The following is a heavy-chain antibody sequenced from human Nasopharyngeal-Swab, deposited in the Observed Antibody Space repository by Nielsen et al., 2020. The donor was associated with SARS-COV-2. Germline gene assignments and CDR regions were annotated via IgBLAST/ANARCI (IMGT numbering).Heavy chain of an antibody. CDR2: INWDGGST. D-gene: IGHD3-10*01. CDR3: AGLWFGEITGPNWFDP. CDR1: GFTFDDYG. Sequence: GESLKISCAASGFTFDDYGMSWVRQAPGKGLEWVSGINWDGGSTGYADSVKGRFTISRDNAKNSLYLQMNRLRAEDTALYHCAGLWFGEITGPNWFDPWGQGTLVTVSS. V-gene: IGHV3-20*01. J-gene: IGHJ5*02.